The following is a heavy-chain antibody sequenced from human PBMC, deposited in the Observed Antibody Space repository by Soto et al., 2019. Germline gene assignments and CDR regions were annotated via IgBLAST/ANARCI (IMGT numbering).Heavy chain of an antibody. D-gene: IGHD3-9*01. CDR3: ARADYEILSGSYAMDV. Sequence: QVQLQESGPRLVKPSETLSLTCTVSDDFISSYYWNWIRQPAGKGLEWIGRVSTSGATNYNPSLESRVTMSVDTSKKQFSRKLTSVTAVDTAVYFCARADYEILSGSYAMDVWGQGTTVTVSS. J-gene: IGHJ6*02. CDR2: VSTSGAT. CDR1: DDFISSYY. V-gene: IGHV4-4*07.